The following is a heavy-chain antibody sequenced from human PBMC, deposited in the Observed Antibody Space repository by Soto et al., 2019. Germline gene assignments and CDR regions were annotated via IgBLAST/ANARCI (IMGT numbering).Heavy chain of an antibody. CDR3: WRNDGDDRTNC. D-gene: IGHD3-22*01. CDR1: GYTFTSYC. Sequence: ASVKVSCKASGYTFTSYCLTWVRRASGQGLAWLWRIATHDGPAVSAQSLQGRLIVTRDSFTTTAYMQLGGLTSCDTGLYYCWRNDGDDRTNCCGQGTLVTVSS. CDR2: IATHDGPA. V-gene: IGHV1-18*04. J-gene: IGHJ4*02.